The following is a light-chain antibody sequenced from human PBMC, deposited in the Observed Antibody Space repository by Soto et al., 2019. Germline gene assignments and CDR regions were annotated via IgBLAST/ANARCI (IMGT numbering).Light chain of an antibody. J-gene: IGKJ1*01. CDR3: QQYSMAPLT. V-gene: IGKV3-20*01. Sequence: EIVWTHSPGTLSLSPGERATLSCRASLTISDNYLAWYQQKAGQAPRLVIFGASSRATGIPDRFSASGSGTDFTLTISRLEPEDFAVYYCQQYSMAPLTFGQGTRVDIK. CDR1: LTISDNY. CDR2: GAS.